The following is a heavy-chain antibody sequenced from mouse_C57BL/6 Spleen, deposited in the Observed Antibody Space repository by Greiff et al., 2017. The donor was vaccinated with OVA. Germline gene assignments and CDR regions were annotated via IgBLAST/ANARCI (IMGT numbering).Heavy chain of an antibody. Sequence: QVQLQQPGAELVKPGASVKMSCKASGYTFTSYWITWVKQRPGQGLEWIGDIYPGSGSTNYNEKFKSKATLTVDTSSSTAYMQLSSLTSEDSAVYYCARSFITTGVADYWGQGTTLTVSS. J-gene: IGHJ2*01. CDR2: IYPGSGST. CDR3: ARSFITTGVADY. CDR1: GYTFTSYW. D-gene: IGHD1-1*01. V-gene: IGHV1-55*01.